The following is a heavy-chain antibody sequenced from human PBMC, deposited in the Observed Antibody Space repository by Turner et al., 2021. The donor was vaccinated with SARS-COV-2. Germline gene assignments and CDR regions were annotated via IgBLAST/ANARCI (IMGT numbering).Heavy chain of an antibody. CDR1: GGSISSSSYY. D-gene: IGHD6-13*01. CDR3: ARHWEVAAAAYLARFDP. J-gene: IGHJ5*02. CDR2: IYYSGST. Sequence: QLQLQESGPGLVKPSETLSLTCTVSGGSISSSSYYWGWIRQPPGKGLEWIESIYYSGSTYYNPSLKSRVTISVDTSKNHFSLKLSSVTAADTALYYCARHWEVAAAAYLARFDPWGQGTLVTVSS. V-gene: IGHV4-39*01.